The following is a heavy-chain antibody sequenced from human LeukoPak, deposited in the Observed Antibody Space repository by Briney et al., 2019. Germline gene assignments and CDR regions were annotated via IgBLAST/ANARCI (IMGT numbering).Heavy chain of an antibody. V-gene: IGHV3-30-3*02. Sequence: SGGSLRLSCAASGFTFSSYAMHWVRQAPGKGLEWVAVISYDGSNKYYADSVKGRFTISRDNSKNTLFLQMNSLRAEDSAVYYWAKDTPAHTVTTHYFDYWGQGSLVTVSS. CDR3: AKDTPAHTVTTHYFDY. CDR1: GFTFSSYA. D-gene: IGHD4-17*01. CDR2: ISYDGSNK. J-gene: IGHJ4*02.